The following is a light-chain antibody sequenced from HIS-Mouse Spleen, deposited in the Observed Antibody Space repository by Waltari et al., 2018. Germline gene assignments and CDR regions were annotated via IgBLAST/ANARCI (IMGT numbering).Light chain of an antibody. CDR1: NIGSKS. Sequence: SYVLTQPPSVSVAPGQTARITCGGHNIGSKSVHWYQQQPGQAPVLVVYDDSDRPSGIPERFSGSNSGNTATLTISRVEAGDEADYYCQVWDSSSDHYVFGTGTKVTVL. J-gene: IGLJ1*01. CDR3: QVWDSSSDHYV. V-gene: IGLV3-21*02. CDR2: DDS.